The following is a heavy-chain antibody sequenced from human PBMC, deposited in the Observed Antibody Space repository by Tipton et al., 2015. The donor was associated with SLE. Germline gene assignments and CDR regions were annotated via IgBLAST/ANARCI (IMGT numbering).Heavy chain of an antibody. Sequence: LRLSCAVYGGPFSGYYWSWIRQPPGKGLEWIGEINHSGSTNYNPSLKSRVTISVDTSKNQFSLKLSSVTAADTAVYYCARGRALDAFDIWGQGTMVTVSS. CDR1: GGPFSGYY. CDR3: ARGRALDAFDI. V-gene: IGHV4-34*01. CDR2: INHSGST. J-gene: IGHJ3*02.